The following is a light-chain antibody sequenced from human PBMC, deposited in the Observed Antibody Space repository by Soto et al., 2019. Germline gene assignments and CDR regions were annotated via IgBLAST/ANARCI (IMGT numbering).Light chain of an antibody. CDR3: QQYGSSP. Sequence: EIVLTQSPGTLSLSPGERATLSCRASQSVSSSYLAWYQQKPGQAPRLLIYGASSRATGIPDRFSGSGSGTDFTLTSSRLEPEDFAVYYCQQYGSSPFGQGNKVEIK. J-gene: IGKJ1*01. CDR1: QSVSSSY. CDR2: GAS. V-gene: IGKV3-20*01.